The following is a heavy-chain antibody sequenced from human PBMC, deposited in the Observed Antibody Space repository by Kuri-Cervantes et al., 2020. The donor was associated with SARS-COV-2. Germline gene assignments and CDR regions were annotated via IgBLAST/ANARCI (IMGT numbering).Heavy chain of an antibody. D-gene: IGHD5-24*01. CDR3: ARVRDGYNPALDY. Sequence: GGSLRLSCAASGFTFDEYVLHWVRQAPGKGLEWVSGISWNSGSIGYADSVKGRFTISRDNAKNSLYLQMNSLRAEDTALYYCARVRDGYNPALDYWGQGTLVTVSS. V-gene: IGHV3-9*01. J-gene: IGHJ4*02. CDR1: GFTFDEYV. CDR2: ISWNSGSI.